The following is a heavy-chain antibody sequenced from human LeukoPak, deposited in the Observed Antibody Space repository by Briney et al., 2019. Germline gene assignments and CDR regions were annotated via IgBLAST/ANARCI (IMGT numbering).Heavy chain of an antibody. J-gene: IGHJ4*02. CDR1: GGSISSYY. Sequence: PSETLSLTCAVSGGSISSYYWSWIRQPPGDGLDSIGYIYYSGSTNYNPSLKSRVTISVDTSKNQFSLKLSSVTAADTAVYYCARAGTENSGWPFFDLWGQGPLVTVSS. V-gene: IGHV4-59*01. D-gene: IGHD6-19*01. CDR2: IYYSGST. CDR3: ARAGTENSGWPFFDL.